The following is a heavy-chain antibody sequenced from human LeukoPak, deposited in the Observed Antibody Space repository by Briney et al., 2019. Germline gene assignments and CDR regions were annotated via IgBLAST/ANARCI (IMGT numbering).Heavy chain of an antibody. Sequence: ASVKVSCKASGYTFTSYDINWVRQATGQGLEWMGWMNPNSGNTAYAQKFQGRVTMTRNTSISTAYMELSSLRSEDTAVYYCASSVYCNGGSCYSSFDYWGQGTLVTVSS. J-gene: IGHJ4*02. V-gene: IGHV1-8*01. CDR2: MNPNSGNT. CDR3: ASSVYCNGGSCYSSFDY. D-gene: IGHD2-15*01. CDR1: GYTFTSYD.